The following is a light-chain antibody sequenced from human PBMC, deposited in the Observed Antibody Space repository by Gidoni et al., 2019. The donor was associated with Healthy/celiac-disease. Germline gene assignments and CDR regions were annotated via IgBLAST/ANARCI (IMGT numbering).Light chain of an antibody. CDR3: QQYYSTPWT. Sequence: DIVMTQSPDPLTVSLGERATINCKSSKSVLYISNNKNYLAWHQQKPGQPPKLLIYWASTRESGVPDRFSGSGSGTDFTLTISSLQAEDVAVYYCQQYYSTPWTFGQGTKVEIK. V-gene: IGKV4-1*01. CDR2: WAS. J-gene: IGKJ1*01. CDR1: KSVLYISNNKNY.